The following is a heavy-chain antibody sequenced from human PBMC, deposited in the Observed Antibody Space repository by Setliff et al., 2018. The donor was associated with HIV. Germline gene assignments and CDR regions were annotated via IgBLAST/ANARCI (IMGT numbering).Heavy chain of an antibody. V-gene: IGHV4-4*07. Sequence: SETLSLTCTVSGGSFSTYYWSWIRQPAGKGLEWIGRIYTSGSTNYNPSLKSRVTRSVDTSKNQFSLNLTSVTAADTAVYSCARLGYSGSLVGAFDIWGQGTMVTVSS. CDR2: IYTSGST. D-gene: IGHD1-26*01. CDR1: GGSFSTYY. J-gene: IGHJ3*02. CDR3: ARLGYSGSLVGAFDI.